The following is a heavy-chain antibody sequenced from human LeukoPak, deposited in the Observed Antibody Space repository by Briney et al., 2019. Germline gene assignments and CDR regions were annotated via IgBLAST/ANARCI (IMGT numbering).Heavy chain of an antibody. CDR3: ARVVPAARFDP. CDR2: INPNSGGT. V-gene: IGHV1-2*02. CDR1: GYTFTGYY. Sequence: GASVKVSCKASGYTFTGYYMHWVRQAPGQGLEWMGWINPNSGGTNYAQEFQGRVTMTRDTSISTAYMELSRLRSDDTAVYYCARVVPAARFDPWGQGTLVTVSS. J-gene: IGHJ5*02. D-gene: IGHD2-2*01.